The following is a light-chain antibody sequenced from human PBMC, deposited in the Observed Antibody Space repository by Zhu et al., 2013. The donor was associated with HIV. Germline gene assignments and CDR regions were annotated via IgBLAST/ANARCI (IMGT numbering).Light chain of an antibody. J-gene: IGKJ1*01. CDR1: QSLLHSNGYNY. CDR3: MQALQTPRT. V-gene: IGKV2-28*01. CDR2: LGS. Sequence: DIVMTQSPLSLPVTPGEPASISCRSSQSLLHSNGYNYLDWYLQKPGQSPHLVIYLGSNRASGVPDRFSGSGSGTDFTLKISRVEAEDVGVYYCMQALQTPRTFGQGTRVEIK.